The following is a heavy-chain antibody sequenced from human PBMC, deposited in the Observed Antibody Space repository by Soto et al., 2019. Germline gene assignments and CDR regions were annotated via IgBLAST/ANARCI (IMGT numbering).Heavy chain of an antibody. CDR3: ARGIVVVPAAPYYYYYMDV. D-gene: IGHD2-2*01. CDR2: IYHSGST. Sequence: PSETLSLTCAVSSGSISSSNWWSWVRQPPGKGLEWIGEIYHSGSTSYNPSLKSRVTISVDKSKNQFSLKLSSVTAADTAVYYCARGIVVVPAAPYYYYYMDVWGKGTTVTVSS. CDR1: SGSISSSNW. V-gene: IGHV4-4*02. J-gene: IGHJ6*03.